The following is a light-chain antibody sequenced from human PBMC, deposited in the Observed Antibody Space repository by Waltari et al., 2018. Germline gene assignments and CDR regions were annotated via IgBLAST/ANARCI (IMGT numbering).Light chain of an antibody. CDR1: QSVSSN. Sequence: EIVMTQSPATLSVSPGERATLSCRASQSVSSNLAWYQQKPGQAPRLLIYGASTXXTXXXXRXXXXXSGXXXTXTXXSXXXEDFAVYYCQQYNNWPXYXFGQGTKLEIK. J-gene: IGKJ2*03. CDR2: GAS. CDR3: QQYNNWPXYX. V-gene: IGKV3-15*01.